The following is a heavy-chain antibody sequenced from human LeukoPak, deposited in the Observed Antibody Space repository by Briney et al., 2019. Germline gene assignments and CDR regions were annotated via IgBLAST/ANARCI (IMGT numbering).Heavy chain of an antibody. Sequence: ASVKVSCKASGYTFTGYYMHWVRQAPGQGLEWMGRINPNSGGTNYAQKFQGRVTMTRDTSISTAYMELSRLRSDDTAVYYCARDSRRDTAMPNYWGQGTLVTVSS. V-gene: IGHV1-2*06. D-gene: IGHD5-18*01. CDR2: INPNSGGT. CDR1: GYTFTGYY. CDR3: ARDSRRDTAMPNY. J-gene: IGHJ4*02.